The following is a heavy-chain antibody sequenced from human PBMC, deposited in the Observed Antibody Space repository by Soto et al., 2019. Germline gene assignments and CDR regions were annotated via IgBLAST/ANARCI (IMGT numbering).Heavy chain of an antibody. V-gene: IGHV3-48*01. Sequence: GGSLRLSCVVSGFIFSEYQFNWVRQAPGKGLEWVSYIGRGGDPTYDAHSVKGRFTISRDNSKNTLYLQMNSLRAEDTAVYYCARGGTYDFWSGYPYYYYGMDVWGQGTTVTVSS. CDR3: ARGGTYDFWSGYPYYYYGMDV. CDR1: GFIFSEYQ. CDR2: IGRGGDPT. D-gene: IGHD3-3*01. J-gene: IGHJ6*02.